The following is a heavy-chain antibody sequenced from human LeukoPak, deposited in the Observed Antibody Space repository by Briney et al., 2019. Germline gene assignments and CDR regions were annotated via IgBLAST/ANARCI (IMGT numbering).Heavy chain of an antibody. V-gene: IGHV4-59*08. CDR1: GVSISSYY. CDR3: ARHDLDWGSFGH. Sequence: SETLCLTCTVSGVSISSYYWSWIRQPPGKGLEWIGYIYYSGSTDYNPSLKSRVTISVDTSKNQFSLKLSSVTAADTALYYCARHDLDWGSFGHWGQGTLVTVSS. D-gene: IGHD3-16*01. J-gene: IGHJ4*02. CDR2: IYYSGST.